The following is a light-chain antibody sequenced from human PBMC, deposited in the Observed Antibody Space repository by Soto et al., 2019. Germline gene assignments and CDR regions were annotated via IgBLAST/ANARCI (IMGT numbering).Light chain of an antibody. J-gene: IGLJ2*01. CDR2: DDG. V-gene: IGLV3-21*02. CDR1: NIAIKS. CDR3: QVWDSSSDHRVV. Sequence: SYELTQAPSVSVAPGQTARFTCGGNNIAIKSVHWYQQKPGQAPVLVVYDDGDRPSGIPERFSGSNSGNTATLTITRVEAGDEDDYHCQVWDSSSDHRVVFGGGTKLTVL.